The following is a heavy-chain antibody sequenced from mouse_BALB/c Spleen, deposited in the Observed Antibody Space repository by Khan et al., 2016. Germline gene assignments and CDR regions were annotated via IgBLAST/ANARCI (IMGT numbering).Heavy chain of an antibody. J-gene: IGHJ3*01. CDR3: ARSSGVWFAY. Sequence: EVQLQESGAELVKPGASVKLSCTASGFNIKDTYMHWVKQRPEQGLEWIGRIDPANGNTKYDPKFQGKATTTADTSSNTAYLQLSSLTSEDTAVYYCARSSGVWFAYWGRGTLVTVSA. CDR2: IDPANGNT. CDR1: GFNIKDTY. V-gene: IGHV14-3*02.